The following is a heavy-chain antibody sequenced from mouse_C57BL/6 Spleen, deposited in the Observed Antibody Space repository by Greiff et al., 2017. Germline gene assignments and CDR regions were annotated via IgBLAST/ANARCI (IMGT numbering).Heavy chain of an antibody. CDR2: ISSGSSTI. V-gene: IGHV5-17*01. Sequence: EVHLVESGGGLVKPGGSLKLSCAASGFTFSDYGMHWVRQAPEKGLEWVAYISSGSSTIYYADTVKGRFTISRDNAKNTLFLQMTSLRSEDTAMYYCARRHDYDGFAYWGQGTLVTVSA. J-gene: IGHJ3*01. CDR3: ARRHDYDGFAY. D-gene: IGHD2-4*01. CDR1: GFTFSDYG.